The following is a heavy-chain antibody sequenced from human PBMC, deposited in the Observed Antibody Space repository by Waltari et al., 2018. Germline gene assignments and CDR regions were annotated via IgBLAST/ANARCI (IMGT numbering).Heavy chain of an antibody. CDR3: AREGYYDSSGYYPDAFDI. V-gene: IGHV3-74*01. J-gene: IGHJ3*02. D-gene: IGHD3-22*01. Sequence: EVQLVESGGGLVQPGGSLRLTCAASGCTFSSYWMHWVRQATGKGPVWVSRINSDGSSTSYADSVKGRFPISRDNAKNTLYLQMNSLRAEDTAVYYCAREGYYDSSGYYPDAFDIWGQGTMVTVSS. CDR2: INSDGSST. CDR1: GCTFSSYW.